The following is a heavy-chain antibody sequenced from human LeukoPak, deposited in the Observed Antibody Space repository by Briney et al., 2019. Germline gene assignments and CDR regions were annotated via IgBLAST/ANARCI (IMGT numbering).Heavy chain of an antibody. V-gene: IGHV3-30*18. D-gene: IGHD1-26*01. J-gene: IGHJ4*02. CDR2: ISYDGSNK. CDR1: GFTFSSYG. Sequence: GRSLRLSCAASGFTFSSYGIHWVRQAPGKGLEWVAVISYDGSNKYYADSVKGRFTISRDNSKNTLYLQMNSLRAEDTAVYYCAKRGYSGSSIPTGDYWGQGTLVTVSS. CDR3: AKRGYSGSSIPTGDY.